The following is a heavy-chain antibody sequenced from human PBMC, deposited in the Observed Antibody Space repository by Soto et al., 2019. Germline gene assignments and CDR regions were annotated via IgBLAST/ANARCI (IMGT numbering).Heavy chain of an antibody. CDR3: AKGVVAAARGYFDH. D-gene: IGHD2-2*01. V-gene: IGHV3-23*01. CDR1: GFIFRNYG. CDR2: ISGSGSGT. Sequence: PGGSLRLSCGASGFIFRNYGLSWVRQAPGKGLEWVSDISGSGSGTNYADSVKGRFTISRDNSNNTLCLQMDSLRAEDTAVYYCAKGVVAAARGYFDHWGQGTRGT. J-gene: IGHJ4*02.